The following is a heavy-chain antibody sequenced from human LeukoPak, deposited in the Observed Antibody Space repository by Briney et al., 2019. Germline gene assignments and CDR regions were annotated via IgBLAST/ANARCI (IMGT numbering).Heavy chain of an antibody. CDR1: GFTFSSYW. J-gene: IGHJ6*03. CDR2: IKQDGSEK. CDR3: ASSSISWFSRYYYMDV. V-gene: IGHV3-7*01. D-gene: IGHD6-13*01. Sequence: GGSLRLSCAASGFTFSSYWMSWVRQAPGKGLEGVANIKQDGSEKYYVDSVKGRFTISRDNAKNSLYLQMNSLRAEDTAVYYCASSSISWFSRYYYMDVWGKGTTVTVSS.